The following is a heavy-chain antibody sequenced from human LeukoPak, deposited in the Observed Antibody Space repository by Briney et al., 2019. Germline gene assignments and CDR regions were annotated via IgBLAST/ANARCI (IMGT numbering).Heavy chain of an antibody. V-gene: IGHV3-23*01. CDR1: GFIFNTYA. Sequence: PGGSLRLSCAASGFIFNTYAMSWVRQAPGKGLEWVPTIRGSGESTHYADSVQGRFTISRDKSLYTVYLQMDSLRGDDTAVYYCAKDRISYTTSPGELSHWGQGTLVIVSS. CDR2: IRGSGEST. J-gene: IGHJ4*02. CDR3: AKDRISYTTSPGELSH. D-gene: IGHD3-10*01.